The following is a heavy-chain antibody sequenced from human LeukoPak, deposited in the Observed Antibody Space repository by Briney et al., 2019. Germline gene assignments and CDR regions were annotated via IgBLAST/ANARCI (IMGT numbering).Heavy chain of an antibody. D-gene: IGHD3-22*01. V-gene: IGHV4-59*08. CDR2: ISYSGSA. J-gene: IGHJ4*02. Sequence: SETLSLTCTVSGGSISSYYRSWIRQPPGKGLEWIGYISYSGSATYNPSLKSRVTISGDTSKNQFSLKLSSVTAAETAVYYCGRLVRAGSSGYYLDYWGQGTLVTVSS. CDR3: GRLVRAGSSGYYLDY. CDR1: GGSISSYY.